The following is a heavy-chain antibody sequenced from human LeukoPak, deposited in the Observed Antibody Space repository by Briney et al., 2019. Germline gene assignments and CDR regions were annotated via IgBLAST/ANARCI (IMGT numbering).Heavy chain of an antibody. D-gene: IGHD2-2*01. CDR2: IYSGGST. CDR3: AGVEVPAATGYYYYMDV. J-gene: IGHJ6*03. Sequence: GGSLRLSCAASGFTVSSNYMSWVRQAPGKGLEWVSVIYSGGSTYYADSVKGRFTISRDNSKNTLYLQMNSLRAEDTAVYYCAGVEVPAATGYYYYMDVWGKGTTVTVS. CDR1: GFTVSSNY. V-gene: IGHV3-53*01.